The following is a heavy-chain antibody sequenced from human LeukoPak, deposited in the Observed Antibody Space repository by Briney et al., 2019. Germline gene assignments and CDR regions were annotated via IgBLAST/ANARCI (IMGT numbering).Heavy chain of an antibody. CDR1: EFTVSSHY. Sequence: GGSLRLSCAASEFTVSSHYMNWVRQAPGKGLEWVSIIYSDGRTFYADSVKGRFTTSRDNSKDILFLQMNGLRAEDTAVCYCATGGDSGSWYYWGQGTLVTVSS. V-gene: IGHV3-53*01. J-gene: IGHJ4*02. CDR3: ATGGDSGSWYY. D-gene: IGHD6-13*01. CDR2: IYSDGRT.